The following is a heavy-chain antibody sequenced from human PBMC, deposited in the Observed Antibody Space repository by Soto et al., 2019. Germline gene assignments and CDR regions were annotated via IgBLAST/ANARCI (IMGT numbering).Heavy chain of an antibody. J-gene: IGHJ4*02. CDR2: IYYSGST. CDR3: ARLSNPWGNSVMDY. Sequence: QVQLQESGPGLVKPSQTLSLTCNVSGGSISSGGYYWSWIRQHPGKGLEWIGYIYYSGSTYYNPSLKSRVTISVDTSKNQFSLKLSSVTAADTAVYYCARLSNPWGNSVMDYWGQGTLVTVSS. V-gene: IGHV4-31*03. D-gene: IGHD3-16*01. CDR1: GGSISSGGYY.